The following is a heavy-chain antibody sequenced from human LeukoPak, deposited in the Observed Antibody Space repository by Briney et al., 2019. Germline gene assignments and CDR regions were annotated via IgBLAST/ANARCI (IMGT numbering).Heavy chain of an antibody. CDR1: GGSISSSSYS. CDR2: IYYSGST. V-gene: IGHV4-39*07. J-gene: IGHJ1*01. CDR3: ARPSGLLWFGEKPGYFQH. Sequence: PSETLSLTCTVSGGSISSSSYSWGWIRQPPGKGLEWIGTIYYSGSTYYNPSLKSRVTISLDTSKNQFSLKLSSVTAADTAVYYYARPSGLLWFGEKPGYFQHWGQGTLVTVSS. D-gene: IGHD3-10*01.